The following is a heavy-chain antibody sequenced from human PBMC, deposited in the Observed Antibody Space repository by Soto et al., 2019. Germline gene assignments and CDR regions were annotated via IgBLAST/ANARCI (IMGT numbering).Heavy chain of an antibody. V-gene: IGHV1-69*12. J-gene: IGHJ6*02. CDR2: IIPIFGTA. CDR3: ATVDTAMVYYYYGMDV. D-gene: IGHD5-18*01. Sequence: QVQLVQSGAEVKKPGSSVKVSCKASGGTFSSYAISWVRQAPGQGLEWMGGIIPIFGTANYAQKFQGRVTITADESTSTAYMKLSSLRSEDTAVYYCATVDTAMVYYYYGMDVWGQGTTVTVSS. CDR1: GGTFSSYA.